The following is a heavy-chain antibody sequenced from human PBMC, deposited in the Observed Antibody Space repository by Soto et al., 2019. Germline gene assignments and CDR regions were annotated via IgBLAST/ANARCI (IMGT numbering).Heavy chain of an antibody. V-gene: IGHV3-43*02. J-gene: IGHJ4*02. CDR1: GFTFDDYA. CDR2: ISGDGGST. D-gene: IGHD3-10*01. CDR3: AKMGSVGYNFDY. Sequence: GGSLRLSCAASGFTFDDYAMRWVRQAPGKGLEWVALISGDGGSTYYADSVKGRFTISRDNSKNSLYLQMNSLRTEDAALYYCAKMGSVGYNFDYWGQGTRVTVSS.